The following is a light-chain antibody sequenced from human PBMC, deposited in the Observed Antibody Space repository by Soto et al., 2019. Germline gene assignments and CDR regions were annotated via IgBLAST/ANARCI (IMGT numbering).Light chain of an antibody. CDR2: DVT. CDR3: SSYTSSGTDV. CDR1: SSDVGGYNF. V-gene: IGLV2-14*01. J-gene: IGLJ1*01. Sequence: QSALNQPASVTGSPGQSISISCIGTSSDVGGYNFVSWYQQHPGKAPKLMIYDVTNRPSGVSNRFSGSKSGNTASLTISGLQAEDEADYYCSSYTSSGTDVFGTGTKVTVL.